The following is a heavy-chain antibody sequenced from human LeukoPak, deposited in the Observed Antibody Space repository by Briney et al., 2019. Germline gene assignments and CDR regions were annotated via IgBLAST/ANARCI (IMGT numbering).Heavy chain of an antibody. CDR2: ILPIFGTA. V-gene: IGHV1-69*06. CDR1: GGTFSSYA. J-gene: IGHJ6*04. Sequence: SVKVSCKASGGTFSSYAISWVRQAPGQGLDWMGGILPIFGTANYAQKFQSRVTITADKSTSTAYMELSSLRSEDTAVYYCASRYCSSTSCYDYYYGMDVWGKGTTVTVSS. D-gene: IGHD2-2*01. CDR3: ASRYCSSTSCYDYYYGMDV.